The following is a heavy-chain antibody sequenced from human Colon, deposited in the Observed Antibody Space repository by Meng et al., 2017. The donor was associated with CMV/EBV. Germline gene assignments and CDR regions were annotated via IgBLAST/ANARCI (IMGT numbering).Heavy chain of an antibody. CDR1: GDSVSGGSYY. CDR2: IYNSVST. Sequence: GSLRLSCTVSGDSVSGGSYYWTWIRQAPGKGLEWIGYIYNSVSTNYNPSLKSRVTISVDTSKNQFSLKLTSVTAADTAVYYCARDQPADYWGQGTLVTVPQ. J-gene: IGHJ4*02. V-gene: IGHV4-61*01. CDR3: ARDQPADY.